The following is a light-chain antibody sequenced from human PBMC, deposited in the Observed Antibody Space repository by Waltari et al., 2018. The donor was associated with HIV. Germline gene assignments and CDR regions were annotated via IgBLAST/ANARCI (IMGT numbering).Light chain of an antibody. V-gene: IGKV3-15*01. CDR1: QSISST. CDR2: DAS. J-gene: IGKJ1*01. CDR3: QQYNDWLSWT. Sequence: EIVMTQSTATLSVSPGQRATVSCWASQSISSTLACYQQRPGQAPRLLVYDASTRVAGIPARFSASGFATEFTLTISSLQSEDFAVYYCQQYNDWLSWTFGQGTKVEMK.